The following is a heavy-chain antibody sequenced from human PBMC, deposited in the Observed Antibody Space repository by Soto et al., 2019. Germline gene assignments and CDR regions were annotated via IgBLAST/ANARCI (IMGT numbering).Heavy chain of an antibody. CDR3: ARANVDTSVVNESYFDY. J-gene: IGHJ4*02. CDR1: GFTFSNYK. D-gene: IGHD5-18*01. CDR2: VSSTSGYI. V-gene: IGHV3-21*01. Sequence: PGGSLRLSCAVFGFTFSNYKMSWVRQAPGKGLEWVSSVSSTSGYIYYGDSVKGRFTISRDNAKNSLYLQMNSLRAEDTAVYYCARANVDTSVVNESYFDYWGQGTLVTVSS.